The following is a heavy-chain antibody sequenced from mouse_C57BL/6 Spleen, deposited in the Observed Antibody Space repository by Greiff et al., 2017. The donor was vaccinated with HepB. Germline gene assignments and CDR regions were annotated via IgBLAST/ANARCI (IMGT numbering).Heavy chain of an antibody. CDR2: IYPGSGNT. CDR3: ARDDYCDSYWYFDV. Sequence: QVQLKQSGPELVKPGASVKISCKASGYSFTSYYIHWVKQRPGQGLEWIGWIYPGSGNTKYNEKFKGKATLTADTSSSTAYMQLSSLTSEDSAVYYFARDDYCDSYWYFDVWGTGTTVTVSS. CDR1: GYSFTSYY. V-gene: IGHV1-66*01. J-gene: IGHJ1*03. D-gene: IGHD2-4*01.